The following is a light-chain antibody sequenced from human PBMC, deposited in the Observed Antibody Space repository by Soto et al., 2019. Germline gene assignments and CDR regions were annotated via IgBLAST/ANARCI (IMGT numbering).Light chain of an antibody. V-gene: IGLV1-40*01. CDR2: GNN. CDR3: QSYDSSLGGFYV. J-gene: IGLJ1*01. Sequence: QSVLTQPPSVSGAPGQRITVSCTWTNSNIGPGSVVHWYQFLPGTAPKLLISGNNIRPSGVPDRFSGSKSDTSASLAITGLQPEDEADYYCQSYDSSLGGFYVFGTGTKVTVL. CDR1: NSNIGPGSV.